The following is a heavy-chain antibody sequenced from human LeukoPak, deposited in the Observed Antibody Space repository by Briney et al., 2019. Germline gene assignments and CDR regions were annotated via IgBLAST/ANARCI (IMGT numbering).Heavy chain of an antibody. CDR2: ISSSSSYI. J-gene: IGHJ4*02. V-gene: IGHV3-21*01. Sequence: GGSLRLSCAASGFTFSSYSMNWVRQAPGKGLEWVSSISSSSSYIYYADSVKGRFTISRDNAKNSLYLQMNNLRAEDTAVYYCAREDLYGSGSYYSPGTYAIDYWGQGTLVTVSS. D-gene: IGHD3-10*01. CDR3: AREDLYGSGSYYSPGTYAIDY. CDR1: GFTFSSYS.